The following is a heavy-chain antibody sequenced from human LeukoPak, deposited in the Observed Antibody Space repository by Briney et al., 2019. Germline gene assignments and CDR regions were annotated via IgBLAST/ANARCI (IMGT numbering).Heavy chain of an antibody. V-gene: IGHV1-46*01. CDR3: ARDNSVGDNAWWFDP. D-gene: IGHD1-26*01. J-gene: IGHJ5*02. Sequence: ASVKVSCKASGYTFTSYGITWVRQAPGQGLEWMGLINPTGGSTGYAQKFQGRVTMTRDMSTSTDYMELSSLRSEDTAIYYCARDNSVGDNAWWFDPWGQGTLVTVSS. CDR1: GYTFTSYG. CDR2: INPTGGST.